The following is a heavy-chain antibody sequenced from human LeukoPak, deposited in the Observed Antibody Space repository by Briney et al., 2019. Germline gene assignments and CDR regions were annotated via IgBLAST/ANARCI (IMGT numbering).Heavy chain of an antibody. CDR1: GGTFSSYA. D-gene: IGHD3-16*02. CDR2: IIPIFGTA. V-gene: IGHV1-69*06. Sequence: SVKVSCKASGGTFSSYAISWVRQAPGQGLEWMGGIIPIFGTANYAQKFQGRVAITADKSTSTAYMELSSLRSEDTAVYYCAREYLYDYVWGSYRWRGFDYWGQGTLVTVSS. J-gene: IGHJ4*02. CDR3: AREYLYDYVWGSYRWRGFDY.